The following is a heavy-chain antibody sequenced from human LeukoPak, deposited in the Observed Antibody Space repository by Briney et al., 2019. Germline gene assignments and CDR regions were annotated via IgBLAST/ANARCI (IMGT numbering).Heavy chain of an antibody. CDR1: GGSFSGYY. D-gene: IGHD5-18*01. CDR3: ARRGYSYYNWFDP. CDR2: INHSGST. V-gene: IGHV4-34*01. Sequence: SETLSLTCAVYGGSFSGYYWSWIRQPPGQGLEWIGEINHSGSTNYNPSLKSRVTISVDTSKNQFSLKLSSVTAADTAVYYCARRGYSYYNWFDPWGQGTLVTVSS. J-gene: IGHJ5*02.